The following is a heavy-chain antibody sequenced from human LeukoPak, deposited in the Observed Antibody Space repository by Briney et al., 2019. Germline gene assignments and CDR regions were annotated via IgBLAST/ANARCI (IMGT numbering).Heavy chain of an antibody. CDR2: ISESGGHT. CDR3: AISPGVVGGTSIDF. Sequence: GGSLRLSCAASGGMFNNYAMSWVRQAPGRGLDWVSSISESGGHTYYANSVKGRFTISRDNSKKTLYLEVKSLRAEDTAVYYCAISPGVVGGTSIDFWGQGTLVTVSS. J-gene: IGHJ4*02. D-gene: IGHD1-26*01. CDR1: GGMFNNYA. V-gene: IGHV3-23*01.